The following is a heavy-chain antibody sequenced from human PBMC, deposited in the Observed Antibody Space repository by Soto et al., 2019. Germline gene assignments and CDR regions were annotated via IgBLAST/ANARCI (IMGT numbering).Heavy chain of an antibody. CDR3: ARHRYCSGGSCSSRNGMDV. V-gene: IGHV1-69*01. CDR2: IIPIFGTA. CDR1: GGTFSSYA. J-gene: IGHJ6*02. D-gene: IGHD2-15*01. Sequence: QVQLVQSGAEVKKPGSSVKVSCKTSGGTFSSYAISWVRQAPGQGLEWMGGIIPIFGTANYAQKFQGRVTITADESTSTAYMELSSLRSEDTAVYYCARHRYCSGGSCSSRNGMDVWGQGTTVTVSS.